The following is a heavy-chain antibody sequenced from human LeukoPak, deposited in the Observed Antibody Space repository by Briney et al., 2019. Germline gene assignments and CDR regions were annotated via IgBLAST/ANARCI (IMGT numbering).Heavy chain of an antibody. J-gene: IGHJ3*02. CDR1: GGSLSSYS. CDR2: IYYSGST. V-gene: IGHV4-59*08. CDR3: ARRRLSAPFDTFDI. Sequence: SETLSLTCTVSGGSLSSYSWSWIRQPPGKGLEWIGYIYYSGSTHYNPSLKSRVTISEDTSKTQFALNLSSVTAADTAVYYCARRRLSAPFDTFDIWGPGAMVTVSP.